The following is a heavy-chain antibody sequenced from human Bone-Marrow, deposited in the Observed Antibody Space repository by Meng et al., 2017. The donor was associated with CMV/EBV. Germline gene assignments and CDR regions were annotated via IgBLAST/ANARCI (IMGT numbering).Heavy chain of an antibody. CDR2: ISGSGGST. CDR3: AKPSGDYGLNAFDI. Sequence: LSLTCAASGFTFSSYAMSWVRQAPGKGLEWVSAISGSGGSTYYADSVKGRFTISRDNSKNTLYLQMNSLRAEDTAVYYCAKPSGDYGLNAFDIWGQGTMVTVSS. V-gene: IGHV3-23*01. CDR1: GFTFSSYA. J-gene: IGHJ3*02. D-gene: IGHD4-17*01.